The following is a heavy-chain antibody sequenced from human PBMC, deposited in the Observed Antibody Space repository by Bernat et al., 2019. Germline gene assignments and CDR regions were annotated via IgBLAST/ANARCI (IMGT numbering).Heavy chain of an antibody. D-gene: IGHD6-19*01. V-gene: IGHV3-30*01. J-gene: IGHJ4*02. CDR3: ARDSEYSSAWYSIED. CDR1: GFTFSSYA. CDR2: ISYDGIIK. Sequence: QVQLVESGGGVVQPGRSLRLSCGASGFTFSSYAMYWVRQAPGKGLEWVAVISYDGIIKYYADSVKGRFTISRDNSKNTVYLQMNSLRVEDTAVYFCARDSEYSSAWYSIEDWGQGTPVTVSS.